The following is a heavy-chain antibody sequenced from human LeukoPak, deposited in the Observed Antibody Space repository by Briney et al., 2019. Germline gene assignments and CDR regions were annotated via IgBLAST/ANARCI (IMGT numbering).Heavy chain of an antibody. CDR1: GGSISSSSYY. V-gene: IGHV4-39*01. Sequence: PSETRSLTCTVSGGSISSSSYYWGWIRQPPGKGLEWIGSIYYSGSTYYNPSLKSRVTISVDTSKNQFSLKLSSVTAADTAVYYCARRESGSRIDYWGQGTLVTVSS. CDR3: ARRESGSRIDY. J-gene: IGHJ4*02. CDR2: IYYSGST. D-gene: IGHD3-22*01.